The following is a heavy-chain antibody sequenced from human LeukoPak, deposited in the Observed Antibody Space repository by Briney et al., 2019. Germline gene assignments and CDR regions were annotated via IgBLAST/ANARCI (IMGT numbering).Heavy chain of an antibody. CDR1: GFTFSSYW. J-gene: IGHJ4*02. CDR2: INQDGSEK. Sequence: PGGSLRLSCAASGFTFSSYWMSWVRQAPGKGLEWVANINQDGSEKYYVDSVKGRFTISRGNAKNSLYLQRNSRRADDMVVYYCARHREGIFGVAEIDYWGQGTLVTVSS. V-gene: IGHV3-7*01. CDR3: ARHREGIFGVAEIDY. D-gene: IGHD3-3*01.